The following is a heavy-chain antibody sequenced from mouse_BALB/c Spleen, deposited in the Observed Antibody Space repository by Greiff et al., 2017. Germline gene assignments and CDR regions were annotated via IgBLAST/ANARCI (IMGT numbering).Heavy chain of an antibody. J-gene: IGHJ2*01. CDR2: IDPFNGGT. V-gene: IGHV1S135*01. D-gene: IGHD1-1*01. Sequence: VQLQQSGPELMKPGASVKISCKASGYSFTSYYMHWVKQSHGKSLEWIGYIDPFNGGTSYNQKFKGKATLTVDKSSSTAYMHLSSLTSEDSAVYYCALTTVGDYWGQGTTLTVSA. CDR1: GYSFTSYY. CDR3: ALTTVGDY.